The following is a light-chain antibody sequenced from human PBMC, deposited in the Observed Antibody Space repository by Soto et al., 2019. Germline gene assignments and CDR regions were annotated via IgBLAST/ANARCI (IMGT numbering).Light chain of an antibody. CDR2: EVS. V-gene: IGLV2-14*01. CDR3: SSYTSSSTYV. J-gene: IGLJ1*01. Sequence: QSALTQPASVSGSPGQSITISCTGTSSDVGGYNYVSWYQQHPGKAPKLMIYEVSNRPSGVSNRFSGSKSGNTASLTISGLQAEDEADYYCSSYTSSSTYVLGTWTKLTVL. CDR1: SSDVGGYNY.